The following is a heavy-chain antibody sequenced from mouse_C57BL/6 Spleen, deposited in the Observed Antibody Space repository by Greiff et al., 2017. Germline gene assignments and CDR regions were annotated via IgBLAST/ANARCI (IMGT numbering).Heavy chain of an antibody. D-gene: IGHD3-2*02. Sequence: QVQLKESGPELVKPGASVKISCKASGYAFSSSWMNWVKQRPGKGLEWIGRIYPGDGDTNYNGKFKGKATLTADKSSSTAYMQLSSLTSEDSAVYFCAAPAETAQATGFAYWGQGTLVTVSA. V-gene: IGHV1-82*01. J-gene: IGHJ3*01. CDR1: GYAFSSSW. CDR3: AAPAETAQATGFAY. CDR2: IYPGDGDT.